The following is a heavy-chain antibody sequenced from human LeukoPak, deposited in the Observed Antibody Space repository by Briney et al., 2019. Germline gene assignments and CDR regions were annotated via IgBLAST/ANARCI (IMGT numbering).Heavy chain of an antibody. CDR2: IYYSGST. D-gene: IGHD5-18*01. J-gene: IGHJ4*02. CDR1: DGSISSYY. Sequence: SETLSLTCTVSDGSISSYYWSWIRQPPGKGLEWIGYIYYSGSTNYNPSLRSRVTISADTSKNQFSLTLSSVTAADTAVYYCARDRRYSYGSLDYWGQGTLVTVSS. V-gene: IGHV4-59*01. CDR3: ARDRRYSYGSLDY.